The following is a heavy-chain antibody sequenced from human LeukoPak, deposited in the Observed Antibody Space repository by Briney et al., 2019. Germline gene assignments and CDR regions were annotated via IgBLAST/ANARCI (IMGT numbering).Heavy chain of an antibody. CDR3: ARGKYQLPQGS. CDR1: GFTVSSNY. V-gene: IGHV3-66*02. Sequence: GGSLRLSCAASGFTVSSNYMSWVRQAPGKGLEWVSVIYSGGSTYYADSVKGRFTISRDNSKNTLYLQMNSLRAEDTAVYYCARGKYQLPQGSWGQGTLVTVSS. D-gene: IGHD2-2*01. J-gene: IGHJ4*02. CDR2: IYSGGST.